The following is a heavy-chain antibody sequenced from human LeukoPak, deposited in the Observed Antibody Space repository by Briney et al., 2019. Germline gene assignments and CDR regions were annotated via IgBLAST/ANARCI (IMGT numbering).Heavy chain of an antibody. V-gene: IGHV1-8*01. CDR3: ARAGATPYYYYYYYYMDV. J-gene: IGHJ6*03. Sequence: GASVKVSCKASGYTFTSYDINWVRQATGQGLEWMGWMNPNSGNTGYAQKFQGRVTMTRNTSISTAYMELSSLRSEDTAVYYCARAGATPYYYYYYYYMDVWGKGTTVTISS. CDR2: MNPNSGNT. D-gene: IGHD1-26*01. CDR1: GYTFTSYD.